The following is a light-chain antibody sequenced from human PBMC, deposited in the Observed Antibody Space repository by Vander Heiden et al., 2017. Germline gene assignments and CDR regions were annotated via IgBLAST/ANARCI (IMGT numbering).Light chain of an antibody. CDR2: DAS. J-gene: IGKJ4*01. CDR3: QQRSNWPPEVT. CDR1: QSVSNY. Sequence: EIVLTPSPATLSLSPGERATLPCRASQSVSNYLAWYQHKPGQAPRLLIDDASNRAAGIPARFSGSGSGTDFTLTISSLEPEDFAVYYCQQRSNWPPEVTFGGGTKVEIK. V-gene: IGKV3-11*01.